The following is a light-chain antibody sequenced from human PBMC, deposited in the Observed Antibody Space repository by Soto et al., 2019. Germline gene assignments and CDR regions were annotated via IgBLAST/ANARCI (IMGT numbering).Light chain of an antibody. Sequence: DIQMTQSPSTLPASVVDRVTITCLANQSISTWLAWYQQKPGKAPNLLIYKASRLETGVPSRFSGSGSGTEFTLTINFLQPDDFATYYCQQYNSYSPLTFGGGTKVDIK. V-gene: IGKV1-5*03. CDR1: QSISTW. CDR2: KAS. J-gene: IGKJ4*01. CDR3: QQYNSYSPLT.